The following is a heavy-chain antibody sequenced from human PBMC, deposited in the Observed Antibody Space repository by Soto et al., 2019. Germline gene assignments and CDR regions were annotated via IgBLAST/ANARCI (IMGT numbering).Heavy chain of an antibody. CDR1: GFTFSSYA. CDR2: ISGSGGST. D-gene: IGHD6-19*01. CDR3: AKPAGPQWLVHHFIGYWYFDL. Sequence: GGSLRLSCAASGFTFSSYAMSWVRQAPGKGLEWVSAISGSGGSTYYADSVKGRFTISRDNSKNTLYLQMNSLRAEDTAVYYCAKPAGPQWLVHHFIGYWYFDLWGLRNLLTVSS. J-gene: IGHJ2*01. V-gene: IGHV3-23*01.